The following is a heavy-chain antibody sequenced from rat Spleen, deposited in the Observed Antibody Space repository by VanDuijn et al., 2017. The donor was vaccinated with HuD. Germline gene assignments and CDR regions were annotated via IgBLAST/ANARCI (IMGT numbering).Heavy chain of an antibody. J-gene: IGHJ2*01. CDR2: ISYDGSST. D-gene: IGHD2-1*01. Sequence: EVQLVESGGGLVQPGRSLKLSCAASGFTFSNYGMAWVRQAPTKGLEWVATISYDGSSTYYRDSVKGRFTISRDNAKSTLYLQMDSLRSEDTATYYCARLDTFYWGQGVMVTVSS. V-gene: IGHV5-29*01. CDR3: ARLDTFY. CDR1: GFTFSNYG.